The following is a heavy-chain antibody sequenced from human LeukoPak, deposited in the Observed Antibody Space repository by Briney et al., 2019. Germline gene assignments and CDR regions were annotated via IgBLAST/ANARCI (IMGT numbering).Heavy chain of an antibody. Sequence: GGSLRLSCEASGFTFSNYGMHWVRQAPGKGLEWVTFIRNDGSNKYYADSVKGRFTISRDNSKNTLYLQMNSLRAEDTAVYYCAKDSYWGQGTLVTVSS. CDR1: GFTFSNYG. V-gene: IGHV3-30*02. J-gene: IGHJ4*02. CDR2: IRNDGSNK. CDR3: AKDSY.